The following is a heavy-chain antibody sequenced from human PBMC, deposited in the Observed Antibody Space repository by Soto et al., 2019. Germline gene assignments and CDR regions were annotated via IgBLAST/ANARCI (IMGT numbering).Heavy chain of an antibody. D-gene: IGHD1-26*01. J-gene: IGHJ4*02. Sequence: EVQLVESGGGLVQPGGSLRLSCAASGFTFSTYAMHWVRQAPGKGLEYVSGISSNGGSTYYADSVKGRFTISRDNSKNTMYLQMGSLRAEDMAVYYCASADGYYVYWGQGTLVTVSS. CDR2: ISSNGGST. CDR3: ASADGYYVY. V-gene: IGHV3-64*07. CDR1: GFTFSTYA.